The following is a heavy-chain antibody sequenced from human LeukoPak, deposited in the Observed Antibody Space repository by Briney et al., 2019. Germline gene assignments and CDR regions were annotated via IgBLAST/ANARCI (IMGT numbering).Heavy chain of an antibody. Sequence: QSGGSLRLSCAASGFTVSSNYMSWVRQAPGKGLEWVSVIYSGGSTYYADSVKGRFTISRDNSKDTLYLQMNSLRPEDTGVYYCARDSVVDTRDYWGQGTLVTVSS. CDR1: GFTVSSNY. CDR3: ARDSVVDTRDY. J-gene: IGHJ4*02. V-gene: IGHV3-53*05. D-gene: IGHD3-22*01. CDR2: IYSGGST.